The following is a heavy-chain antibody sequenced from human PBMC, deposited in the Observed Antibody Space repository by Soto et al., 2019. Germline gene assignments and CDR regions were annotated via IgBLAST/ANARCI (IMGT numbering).Heavy chain of an antibody. V-gene: IGHV3-7*01. Sequence: GGSLRLSCVASGFTLSSYHMDWVRQAPGKGLEWVANINQDGSEKYYVDSVRGRFIISRDNAENSLYLQMNSLRAEDTAVYYCARDGVAAGLYLDNWGQGTLVTVSS. CDR2: INQDGSEK. CDR1: GFTLSSYH. J-gene: IGHJ4*02. CDR3: ARDGVAAGLYLDN. D-gene: IGHD2-15*01.